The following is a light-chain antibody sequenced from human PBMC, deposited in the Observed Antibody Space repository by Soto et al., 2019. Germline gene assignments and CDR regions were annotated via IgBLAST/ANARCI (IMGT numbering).Light chain of an antibody. CDR1: QSVLHSSNSETY. Sequence: DIVMTRSPASLAVSLGGRAPITCKSSQSVLHSSNSETYLAWYQQKPGQPPKLLIYWASSRESGVPDRFSGSGSGTDFTLTISGLQAEDVAVYYCQQYYTTPLTFGGGTKVEIK. CDR2: WAS. V-gene: IGKV4-1*01. J-gene: IGKJ4*01. CDR3: QQYYTTPLT.